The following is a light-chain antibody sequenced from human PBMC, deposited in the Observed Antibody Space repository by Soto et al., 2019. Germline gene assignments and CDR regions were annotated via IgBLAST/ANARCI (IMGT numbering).Light chain of an antibody. J-gene: IGKJ2*01. Sequence: DIVMTQSPDSLAVSLGERATNNCKSSQTDLYSSNNKIYLAWYQQKPGQPPKLLIYWASTRESGVPDRFSGSGSGTDFTLTISSLQAEDVAVYYCQQYYSTPYTFGQGTKLEIK. V-gene: IGKV4-1*01. CDR1: QTDLYSSNNKIY. CDR2: WAS. CDR3: QQYYSTPYT.